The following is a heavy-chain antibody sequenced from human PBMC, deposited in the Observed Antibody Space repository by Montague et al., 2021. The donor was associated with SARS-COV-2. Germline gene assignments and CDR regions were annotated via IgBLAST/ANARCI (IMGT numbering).Heavy chain of an antibody. CDR1: GFTSDDYT. Sequence: SLRLSCAASGFTSDDYTMYWVRQRPGKGLECVSLIGGDGRDSYYTDSVRGRFTISRDNDKNSLYLYMNNLTTEDSALYYCAKDLSGYDYALYFDRWGRGTRVTVSS. J-gene: IGHJ4*02. CDR2: IGGDGRDS. CDR3: AKDLSGYDYALYFDR. V-gene: IGHV3-43*02. D-gene: IGHD5-12*01.